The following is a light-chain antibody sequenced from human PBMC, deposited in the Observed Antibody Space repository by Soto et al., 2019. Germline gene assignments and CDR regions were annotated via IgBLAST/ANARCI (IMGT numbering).Light chain of an antibody. Sequence: DIAMTQSPLSLPVSPGEPASISCSSSQTLLHNNANNYLDWYLQKPGQSPQLLIYLGSNRSSGVPDRFSGSGSGTDFTLKISRVEAEDVGVYYCMQSLQTPFTFGPGTKVDIK. V-gene: IGKV2-28*01. CDR1: QTLLHNNANNY. J-gene: IGKJ3*01. CDR3: MQSLQTPFT. CDR2: LGS.